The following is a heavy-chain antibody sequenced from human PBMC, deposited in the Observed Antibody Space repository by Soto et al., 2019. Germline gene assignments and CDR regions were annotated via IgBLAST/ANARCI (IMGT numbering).Heavy chain of an antibody. J-gene: IGHJ4*02. CDR2: INPSGGST. V-gene: IGHV1-46*01. CDR3: ARAPYYYDSSGFVSEGSVAIDY. CDR1: GYTFTSYY. Sequence: ASVKVSCKASGYTFTSYYMHWVRQAPGQGLEWMGIINPSGGSTSYAQKFQGRVTMTRDTSTSTVYMELSSLRSEDTAVYYCARAPYYYDSSGFVSEGSVAIDYWGQGTLVTGSS. D-gene: IGHD3-22*01.